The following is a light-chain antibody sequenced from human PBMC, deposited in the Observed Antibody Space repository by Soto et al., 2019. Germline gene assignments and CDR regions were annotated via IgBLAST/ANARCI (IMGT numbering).Light chain of an antibody. V-gene: IGKV3-15*01. J-gene: IGKJ1*01. CDR2: GAS. CDR1: HSGSSN. CDR3: QQYNNWPLT. Sequence: EIVMTQSPSTLSVAPGGRSTLSFRASHSGSSNLAWYQQKPGQAPWLLIYGASTRATGIPARFSGSGSGTEFTLTISSLQSEDFAVYYCQQYNNWPLTLGQGTTV.